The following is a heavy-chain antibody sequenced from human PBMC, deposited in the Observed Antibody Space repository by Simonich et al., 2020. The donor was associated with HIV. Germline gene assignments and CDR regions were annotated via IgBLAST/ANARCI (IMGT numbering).Heavy chain of an antibody. J-gene: IGHJ4*02. CDR2: ISRNSGSI. CDR3: AKDKGAYYGSGSPVY. Sequence: EVQLVESGGALVQPGRSLSLSCAASGFTFDDYAMHWVRQGPGKGLKSVSEISRNSGSIGYADSVKGRFTISRDNAKNSLYLQMNSLRAEDTAWYYCAKDKGAYYGSGSPVYWGQGTLVTVSS. V-gene: IGHV3-9*01. CDR1: GFTFDDYA. D-gene: IGHD3-10*01.